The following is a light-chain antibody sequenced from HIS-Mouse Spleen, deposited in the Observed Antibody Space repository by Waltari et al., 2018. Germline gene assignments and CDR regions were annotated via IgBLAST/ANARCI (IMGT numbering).Light chain of an antibody. V-gene: IGKV3-20*01. CDR2: GAS. Sequence: EIVLTHSPGPLSLSPGERATLSCRASQSVSSSYLAWYQQKPGQAPRLLIYGASSRATGIPDRFSGSGSGTDFTLTISRLEPEDFAVYYCQQYGSSPTFGGGTKVEIK. J-gene: IGKJ4*01. CDR1: QSVSSSY. CDR3: QQYGSSPT.